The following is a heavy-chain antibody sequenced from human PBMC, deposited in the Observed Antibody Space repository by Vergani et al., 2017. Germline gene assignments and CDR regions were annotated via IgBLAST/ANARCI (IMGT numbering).Heavy chain of an antibody. Sequence: QVQLVESGGGVVQSGRSLRLSCAASGFTFSNYAMHWVRQAPGKGLEWVAVISFDGSNKYYADSVKGRFIISRDNPKNTLYLQMHRLRAEDTAVYYCARDGVVRILESFYFDFWGQGTLVTVSS. D-gene: IGHD3-3*01. CDR3: ARDGVVRILESFYFDF. CDR1: GFTFSNYA. CDR2: ISFDGSNK. V-gene: IGHV3-30*04. J-gene: IGHJ4*02.